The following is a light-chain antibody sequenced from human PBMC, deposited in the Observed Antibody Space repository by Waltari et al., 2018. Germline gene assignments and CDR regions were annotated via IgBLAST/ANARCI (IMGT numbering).Light chain of an antibody. Sequence: QSALTQPASLSGSPGQSITISCTGISSDVGVYSFVSWYQQHPGKAPAPVIYDVSNRPYGVANRFSGSTAGDTASLTISGLQAEDEADYFCSSYTSSSVVFGGGTKLTVL. J-gene: IGLJ2*01. CDR1: SSDVGVYSF. CDR2: DVS. CDR3: SSYTSSSVV. V-gene: IGLV2-14*03.